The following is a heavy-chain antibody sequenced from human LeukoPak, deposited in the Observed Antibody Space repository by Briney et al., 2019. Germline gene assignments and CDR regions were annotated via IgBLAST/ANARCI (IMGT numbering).Heavy chain of an antibody. V-gene: IGHV5-10-1*01. J-gene: IGHJ3*02. D-gene: IGHD6-19*01. CDR1: GYSFTSYW. CDR3: AREEDSSGWYFDI. CDR2: IDPSDSYT. Sequence: PGESLKISCKGSGYSFTSYWISWVRQMPGKGLEWMGRIDPSDSYTNYSPSFQGHITISADKYISTAYLQWSSLKASDTAMYYCAREEDSSGWYFDIWGQGTMVTVSS.